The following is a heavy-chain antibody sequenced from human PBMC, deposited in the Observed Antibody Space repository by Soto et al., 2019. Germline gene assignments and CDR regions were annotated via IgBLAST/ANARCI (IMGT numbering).Heavy chain of an antibody. V-gene: IGHV4-30-2*01. J-gene: IGHJ5*02. D-gene: IGHD1-1*01. CDR1: GGSISSGGYS. CDR2: IYHSGST. Sequence: PSETLSLTCAVSGGSISSGGYSWSWIRQPPGKGLEWIGYIYHSGSTYYNPSLKSRVTISVDRSKNQFSLKLSSVTAADTAVYYCAREGSWNGRGSWFDPWGQGTLVTVSS. CDR3: AREGSWNGRGSWFDP.